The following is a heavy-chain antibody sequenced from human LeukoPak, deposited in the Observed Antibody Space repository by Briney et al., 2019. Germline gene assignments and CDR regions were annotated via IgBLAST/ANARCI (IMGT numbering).Heavy chain of an antibody. CDR3: ARSPYSSSWYYYYGMDV. Sequence: SETLSLTCTVSGGSISSYYWSWIRQPPGKGVEWIGYIYYSGSTNYNPSLKSRVTISVDTSKNQFSLKLSSVTAADTAVYYCARSPYSSSWYYYYGMDVWGQGTTVTVSS. J-gene: IGHJ6*02. CDR2: IYYSGST. V-gene: IGHV4-59*01. D-gene: IGHD6-13*01. CDR1: GGSISSYY.